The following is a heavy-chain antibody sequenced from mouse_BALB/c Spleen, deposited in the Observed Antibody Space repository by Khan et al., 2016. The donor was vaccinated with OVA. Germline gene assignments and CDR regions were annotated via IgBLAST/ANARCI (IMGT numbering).Heavy chain of an antibody. V-gene: IGHV2-6-4*01. CDR3: ARSYYMYDGYYAMDY. CDR2: IWGGGGT. J-gene: IGHJ4*01. CDR1: GFSLSRYN. D-gene: IGHD2-14*01. Sequence: QVQLKESGPGLVAPSQSLSSTCTVSGFSLSRYNIHWVRQPPGKGLEWLGVIWGGGGTDYNSTLKSRLSISKDNSKSQVFLKMNSLQTDDTAMYXCARSYYMYDGYYAMDYWGQGTSVTVSS.